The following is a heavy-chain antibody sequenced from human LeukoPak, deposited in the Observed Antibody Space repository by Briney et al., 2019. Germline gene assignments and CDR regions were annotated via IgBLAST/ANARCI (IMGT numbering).Heavy chain of an antibody. CDR2: INPNSGGT. CDR1: GYTFTGYY. CDR3: ARVTREYYDSWSGYKDYYYYMDV. V-gene: IGHV1-2*02. Sequence: ASVKVSCKASGYTFTGYYMHWVRQTPGQGLEWMGWINPNSGGTNYAQKFQGRVTMTRDTSISTAYMELSRLRSDDTAVYYCARVTREYYDSWSGYKDYYYYMDVWGKGTTVTVSS. D-gene: IGHD3-3*01. J-gene: IGHJ6*03.